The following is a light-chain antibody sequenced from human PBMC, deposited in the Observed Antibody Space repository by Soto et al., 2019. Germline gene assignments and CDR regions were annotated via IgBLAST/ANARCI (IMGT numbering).Light chain of an antibody. J-gene: IGKJ1*01. V-gene: IGKV2-28*01. CDR1: QSLLHTNGYNY. CDR3: QQYYTTPRWT. CDR2: LGS. Sequence: IVMTQSPLALPVTPGEPASISCRSSQSLLHTNGYNYLDWYLQKPGQSPQILIFLGSDRASGVPDRFSGSGSGTDFTLTISSLQAADVAVYYCQQYYTTPRWTFGQGTKVEIK.